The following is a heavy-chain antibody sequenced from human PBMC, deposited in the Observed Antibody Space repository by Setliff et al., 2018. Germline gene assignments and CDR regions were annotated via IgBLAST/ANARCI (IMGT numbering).Heavy chain of an antibody. Sequence: ASVKVSCKASGYTLSNSILSWVRQAPGQGLEWMGWISAYNGKTYFAQKFQDRITLTTDTSTDTGYLELRGLRSDDTAVYYCLRLVRYCTKIACQATSGDEVWGLGTLVTVSS. J-gene: IGHJ4*02. V-gene: IGHV1-18*01. CDR3: LRLVRYCTKIACQATSGDEV. CDR1: GYTLSNSI. D-gene: IGHD2-8*01. CDR2: ISAYNGKT.